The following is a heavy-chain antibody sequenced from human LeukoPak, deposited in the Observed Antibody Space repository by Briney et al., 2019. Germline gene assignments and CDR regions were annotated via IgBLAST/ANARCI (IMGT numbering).Heavy chain of an antibody. J-gene: IGHJ4*02. Sequence: GGSLRLSCAASGFTFSSYEMNWVRQAPGKGLEWVSYISSSGSTIYYADSVKGRFTISRDNAKNSLYLQMDSLRAEDTAVYYCARDLKTYSSSSWWGQGTLVTVSS. CDR1: GFTFSSYE. D-gene: IGHD6-13*01. CDR2: ISSSGSTI. CDR3: ARDLKTYSSSSW. V-gene: IGHV3-48*03.